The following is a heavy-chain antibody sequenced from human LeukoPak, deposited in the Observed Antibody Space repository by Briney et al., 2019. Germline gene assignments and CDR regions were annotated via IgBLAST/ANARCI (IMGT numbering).Heavy chain of an antibody. CDR2: IASDGNNR. D-gene: IGHD4-23*01. CDR1: GFTFSSYA. V-gene: IGHV3-74*01. CDR3: ARGRPHGNDY. Sequence: GGSLTLSCAASGFTFSSYAMNWVRQVPGKGLVWVSRIASDGNNRDYADSVKGRFTISRDNAKNTLYLQMNSLRVEDTAVYYCARGRPHGNDYWGQGTLVTVSS. J-gene: IGHJ4*02.